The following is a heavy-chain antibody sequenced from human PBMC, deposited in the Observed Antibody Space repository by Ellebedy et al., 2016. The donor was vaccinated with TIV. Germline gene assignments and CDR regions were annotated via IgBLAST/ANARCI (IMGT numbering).Heavy chain of an antibody. V-gene: IGHV4-31*01. CDR2: IYYSGST. CDR1: GGSISSGGYY. D-gene: IGHD3-10*01. CDR3: ARSAGSPINYYFDY. Sequence: MPSETLSLTCTVSGGSISSGGYYRSWIRQHPGKGLEWIGYIYYSGSTYYNPSLKSLVTISVDTSKNQFSLKLSSVTAADTAVYYCARSAGSPINYYFDYWGQGTLVTVSS. J-gene: IGHJ4*02.